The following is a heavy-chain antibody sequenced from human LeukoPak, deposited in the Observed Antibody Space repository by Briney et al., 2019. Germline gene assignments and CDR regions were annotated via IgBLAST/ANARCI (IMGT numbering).Heavy chain of an antibody. V-gene: IGHV4-30-2*01. Sequence: SETLSLTCAVSGGSISSGGYSWSWIRQPPGKGLEWIGYIYHSGSTNYNPSLKSRVTISVDTSKNQFSLKLSSVTAADTAVYYCARGRSSGWHYFDYWGQGTLVTVSS. D-gene: IGHD6-19*01. CDR2: IYHSGST. CDR3: ARGRSSGWHYFDY. J-gene: IGHJ4*02. CDR1: GGSISSGGYS.